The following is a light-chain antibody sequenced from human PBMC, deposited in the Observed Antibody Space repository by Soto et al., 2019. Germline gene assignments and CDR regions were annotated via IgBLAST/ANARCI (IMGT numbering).Light chain of an antibody. CDR1: SSDVCGYDR. J-gene: IGLJ3*02. CDR2: DVG. CDR3: SSFAATFSWV. V-gene: IGLV2-11*01. Sequence: QSALTQPRSVSGPPGQSVSISCTGTSSDVCGYDRVSWYQQRPGKAPKLIIYDVGRPPSGVPDRFSGSKYGNTASLTNSGLQAADEADYFFSSFAATFSWVFGGGTQLTVL.